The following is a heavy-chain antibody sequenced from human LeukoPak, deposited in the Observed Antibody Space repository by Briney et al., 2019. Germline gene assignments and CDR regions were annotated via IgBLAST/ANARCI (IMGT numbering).Heavy chain of an antibody. V-gene: IGHV5-51*01. CDR3: AILNYYDSSDYYYYMDV. CDR2: IYPGDSDT. CDR1: GYSFTSYW. D-gene: IGHD3-22*01. Sequence: GESLKISCKGSGYSFTSYWIGWVRQMPGKGLEWMGIIYPGDSDTRYSPSFQGQVTISADKSISTAYLQWSSLKASDTAMYYCAILNYYDSSDYYYYMDVWGKGTTVTISS. J-gene: IGHJ6*03.